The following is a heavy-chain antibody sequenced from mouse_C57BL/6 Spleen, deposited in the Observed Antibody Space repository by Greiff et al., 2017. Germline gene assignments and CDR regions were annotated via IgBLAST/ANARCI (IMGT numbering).Heavy chain of an antibody. D-gene: IGHD2-5*01. Sequence: VQLQQSGAELVRPGTSVKLSCKASGYTFTSYWMHWVKQRPGQGLEWIGVIDPSDSYTNYNQKFKGKATLTVDTSSSTAYMQLSSLTSEDSAVYYCARAYSNYDYWGKGTTLTVSS. J-gene: IGHJ2*01. V-gene: IGHV1-59*01. CDR2: IDPSDSYT. CDR3: ARAYSNYDY. CDR1: GYTFTSYW.